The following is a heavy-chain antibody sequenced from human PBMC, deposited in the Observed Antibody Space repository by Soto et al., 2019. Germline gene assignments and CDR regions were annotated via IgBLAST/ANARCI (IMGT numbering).Heavy chain of an antibody. D-gene: IGHD1-26*01. V-gene: IGHV4-59*08. CDR1: GGSISSYY. CDR3: SRTRISGSDYFVY. CDR2: IYYSGST. J-gene: IGHJ4*02. Sequence: ASETLSLTCTVSGGSISSYYWSWIRQPPGKGLEWIGYIYYSGSTNYNPSLKSRVTISVDTSKNQFSLKLSSVTAADTAVYYCSRTRISGSDYFVYWGQGTLVNVSS.